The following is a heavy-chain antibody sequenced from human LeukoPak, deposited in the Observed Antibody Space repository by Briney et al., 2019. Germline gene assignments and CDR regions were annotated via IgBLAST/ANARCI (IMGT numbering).Heavy chain of an antibody. CDR1: GFTFSTYA. Sequence: PGGSLRLSCAASGFTFSTYAMSWVRQAPGKGLEWVSGISGSGGRTDYADSVKGRFTISRDNSKNTLHLQMNSLRAEDTAVYSCAKDSITMIFLFLFDYWGQGALVTVSS. CDR3: AKDSITMIFLFLFDY. V-gene: IGHV3-23*01. J-gene: IGHJ4*02. D-gene: IGHD3-22*01. CDR2: ISGSGGRT.